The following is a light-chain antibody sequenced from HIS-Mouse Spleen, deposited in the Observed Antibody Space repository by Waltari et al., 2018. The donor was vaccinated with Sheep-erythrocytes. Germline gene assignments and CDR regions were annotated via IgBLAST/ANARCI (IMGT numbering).Light chain of an antibody. Sequence: QSVLTQPPSASGTPGQRVTISCSGSSSNIGSNTVNWYQQLPGTAPKLLIYSNHQRPSGVPDRFSGSRAISGLQSEDEADYYCAAWDDSLNGVVFGGGTKLTVL. CDR2: SNH. V-gene: IGLV1-44*01. CDR3: AAWDDSLNGVV. J-gene: IGLJ2*01. CDR1: SSNIGSNT.